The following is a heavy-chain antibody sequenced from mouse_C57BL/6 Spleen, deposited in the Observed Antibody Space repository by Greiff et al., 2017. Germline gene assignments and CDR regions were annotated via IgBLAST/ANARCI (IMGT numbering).Heavy chain of an antibody. J-gene: IGHJ4*01. D-gene: IGHD2-2*01. CDR1: GYTFTSYW. CDR2: INPSNGGT. V-gene: IGHV1-53*01. Sequence: VQLQQPGTELVKPGASVKLSCKASGYTFTSYWMHWVKQRPGQGLEWIGNINPSNGGTNYNEKFKSKATLTVDKSSTTAYMQLSSLTSEDSAVXYGARGAVVTYAMDYWGQGTSVTVSS. CDR3: ARGAVVTYAMDY.